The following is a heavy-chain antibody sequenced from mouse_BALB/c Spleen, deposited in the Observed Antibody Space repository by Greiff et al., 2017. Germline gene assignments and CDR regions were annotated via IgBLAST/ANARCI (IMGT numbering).Heavy chain of an antibody. D-gene: IGHD2-4*01. CDR3: ARGASTMIPYAMDY. CDR2: ISTYYGNT. J-gene: IGHJ4*01. Sequence: QVQLKESGPELVRPGVSVKISCKGSGYTFTDYAMHWVKQSHAKSLEWIGVISTYYGNTNYNQKFKGKATMTVDKSSSTAYMELARLTSEDSAIYYCARGASTMIPYAMDYWGQGTSVTVSS. V-gene: IGHV1-67*01. CDR1: GYTFTDYA.